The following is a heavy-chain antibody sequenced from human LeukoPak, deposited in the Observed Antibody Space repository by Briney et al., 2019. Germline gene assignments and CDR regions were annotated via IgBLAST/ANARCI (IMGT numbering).Heavy chain of an antibody. CDR1: GGSISSYY. D-gene: IGHD4-17*01. V-gene: IGHV4-34*01. Sequence: SETLSLTCTVSGGSISSYYWSWIRQPPGKGLEWIGEINHSGNTNYNPSLKSRVTISVDTSKNQFSLKLSSVTAADTAVYYCARDRTDYGDYGNWFDPWGQGTLVTVSS. CDR2: INHSGNT. CDR3: ARDRTDYGDYGNWFDP. J-gene: IGHJ5*02.